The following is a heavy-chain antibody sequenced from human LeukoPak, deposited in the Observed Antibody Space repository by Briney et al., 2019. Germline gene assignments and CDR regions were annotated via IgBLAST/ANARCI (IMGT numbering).Heavy chain of an antibody. CDR2: INHSGST. Sequence: SETLSLTCAVYGGSFSGYYWSWIRQPPGKGLEWIGEINHSGSTNYNPSLKSRVTISVDTSKNQFSLKLSSVTAADTAVYYCATRIAAAVNYINYWGQGTLVTVSS. CDR1: GGSFSGYY. J-gene: IGHJ4*02. V-gene: IGHV4-34*01. D-gene: IGHD6-13*01. CDR3: ATRIAAAVNYINY.